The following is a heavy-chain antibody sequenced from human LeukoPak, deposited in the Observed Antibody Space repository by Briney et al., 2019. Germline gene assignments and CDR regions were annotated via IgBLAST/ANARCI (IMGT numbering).Heavy chain of an antibody. CDR1: GLTVSTNY. V-gene: IGHV3-53*01. J-gene: IGHJ3*02. D-gene: IGHD2-15*01. CDR3: ARDLSNTASGPDAFDI. CDR2: FYRGGET. Sequence: GGSLRLSCVVSGLTVSTNYMSWVRQAPGKGLEWVSVFYRGGETYYADSVKGRFTISRDTSKNTLYLQMDSLRAEDTAVYYCARDLSNTASGPDAFDIRGQGTMVTVSS.